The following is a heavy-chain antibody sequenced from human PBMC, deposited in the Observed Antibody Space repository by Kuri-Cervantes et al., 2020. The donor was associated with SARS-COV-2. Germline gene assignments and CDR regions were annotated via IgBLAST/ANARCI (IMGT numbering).Heavy chain of an antibody. CDR3: ARVGAGVCSSASCYSRAFEY. CDR1: GGSFSGYY. J-gene: IGHJ4*02. Sequence: GSLRLSCAVYGGSFSGYYWSWIRQPPGKGLEWIGEINHSGSTNYNPSLKTRVTISVNTPKNQFSLKLSSVTAADTAVYYCARVGAGVCSSASCYSRAFEYWGQGTLVTVSS. V-gene: IGHV4-34*01. CDR2: INHSGST. D-gene: IGHD2-2*02.